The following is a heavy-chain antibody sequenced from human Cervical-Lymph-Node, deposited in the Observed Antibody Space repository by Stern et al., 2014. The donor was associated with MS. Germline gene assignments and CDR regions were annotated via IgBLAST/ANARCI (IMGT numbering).Heavy chain of an antibody. Sequence: EVQLVQSGAEVKKPGESLKISCKGSGSSFTNSWIGWVRQTPGKGLEWMGIISLGDSNTKYSPSFQGQVTFSADKSINTAYLEWSSLKASDTAMYYCARVALLEVSRSRSPTAAYPGSWIQSFVREKVYNWFDPWGQGTLVTVSS. CDR2: ISLGDSNT. V-gene: IGHV5-51*03. CDR1: GSSFTNSW. J-gene: IGHJ5*02. D-gene: IGHD6-13*01. CDR3: ARVALLEVSRSRSPTAAYPGSWIQSFVREKVYNWFDP.